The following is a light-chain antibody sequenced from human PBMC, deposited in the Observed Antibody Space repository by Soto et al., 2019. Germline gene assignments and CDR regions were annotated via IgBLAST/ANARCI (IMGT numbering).Light chain of an antibody. CDR1: QDISNY. CDR2: SAS. CDR3: QKYKSALP. Sequence: DIQMTQSPSSLSASVGDRITITCRASQDISNYLAWYQQKPGKVPKLLIYSASTLQSGVPTRFSCSGSGTDFPLTNSSLQAEDVASYFCQKYKSALPFGQGTRLEIK. J-gene: IGKJ5*01. V-gene: IGKV1-27*01.